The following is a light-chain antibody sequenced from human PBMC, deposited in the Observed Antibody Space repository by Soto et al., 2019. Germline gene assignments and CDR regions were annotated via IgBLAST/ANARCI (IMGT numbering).Light chain of an antibody. CDR1: SSNLGSNS. J-gene: IGLJ2*01. CDR2: ITY. Sequence: QSVLTQPPSASGTPGQRVIISCSGSSSNLGSNSGNWYQQLPGTAPKLLIYITYQRPLGVPDRFSGSKSGTSASLAISGLQSEDEGDYFCQSYDTGVSGSIFGGGTKLTVL. CDR3: QSYDTGVSGSI. V-gene: IGLV1-44*01.